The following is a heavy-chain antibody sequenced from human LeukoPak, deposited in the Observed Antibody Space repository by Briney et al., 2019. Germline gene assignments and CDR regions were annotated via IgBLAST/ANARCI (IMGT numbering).Heavy chain of an antibody. CDR1: GGSISSYY. D-gene: IGHD3-3*02. J-gene: IGHJ6*02. V-gene: IGHV4-59*08. CDR3: ARHIRGYPHNHYGIDV. Sequence: SETLSLTCTVSGGSISSYYWSWIRQPPGKGLEWIGYIYYSGSTNYNPSLKSRVTISVDTSKNQFSLKLSSVTAADTAVYYCARHIRGYPHNHYGIDVWGQGTTVTVSS. CDR2: IYYSGST.